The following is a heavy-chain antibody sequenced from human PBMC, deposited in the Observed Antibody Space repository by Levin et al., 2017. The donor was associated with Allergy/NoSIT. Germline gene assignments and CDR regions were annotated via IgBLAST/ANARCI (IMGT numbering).Heavy chain of an antibody. Sequence: GESLKISCAASGFTFSDYYMNWIRQAPGKGLEWVSSISSTSTYTNYADSVKGRFTISRVNAENSLYLQMNSLRADDTAVYYCATGYYCSAGACYSAGAWGQGTLVTVSS. D-gene: IGHD2-15*01. CDR1: GFTFSDYY. J-gene: IGHJ5*02. V-gene: IGHV3-11*03. CDR2: ISSTSTYT. CDR3: ATGYYCSAGACYSAGA.